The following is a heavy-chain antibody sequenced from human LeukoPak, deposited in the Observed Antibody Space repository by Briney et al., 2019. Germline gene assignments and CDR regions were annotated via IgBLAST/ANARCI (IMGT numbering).Heavy chain of an antibody. CDR2: IYSSGST. J-gene: IGHJ4*02. D-gene: IGHD3-3*01. CDR3: ARHGVTSSGYYWD. V-gene: IGHV4-39*01. CDR1: GGSISSSSYY. Sequence: SETLSFTCTASGGSISSSSYYWGWIRQPPGKGLEWIGSIYSSGSTYYNPSLKSRVTISIDTSKNQVSLKLSSVTAADTAVYYCARHGVTSSGYYWDWGQGTLVTVSS.